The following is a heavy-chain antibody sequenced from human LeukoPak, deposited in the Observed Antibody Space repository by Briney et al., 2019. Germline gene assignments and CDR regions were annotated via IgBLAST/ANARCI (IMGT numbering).Heavy chain of an antibody. J-gene: IGHJ3*02. V-gene: IGHV5-51*01. CDR3: ARLEQRWSFDI. CDR2: IYPSDSDT. D-gene: IGHD6-25*01. Sequence: ASLQISCKGSGSSFSSYWIGWVRQMPGKGLEWMGIIYPSDSDTRYSPSFQGQVTISADKSISTAYLQWSSLKASDTAMYYCARLEQRWSFDIWGQGTMVTVSS. CDR1: GSSFSSYW.